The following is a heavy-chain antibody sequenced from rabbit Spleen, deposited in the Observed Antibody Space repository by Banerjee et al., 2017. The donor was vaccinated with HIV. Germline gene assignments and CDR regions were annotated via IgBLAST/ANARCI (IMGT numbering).Heavy chain of an antibody. V-gene: IGHV1S45*01. CDR3: ARSGYVGGDYTWDL. J-gene: IGHJ4*01. CDR1: GFSFSDRDV. D-gene: IGHD1-1*01. CDR2: IAGSSSGFT. Sequence: QEQLVESGGGLVKPEGSLTLTCKASGFSFSDRDVMCWVRQAPGKGLEWISCIAGSSSGFTYSATWAKGRFTCSKTSSTTVTLQMTSLTVADTATYFCARSGYVGGDYTWDLWGQGTLVTVS.